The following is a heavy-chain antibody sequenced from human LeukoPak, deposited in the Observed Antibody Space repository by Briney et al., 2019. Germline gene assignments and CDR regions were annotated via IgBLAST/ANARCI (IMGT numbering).Heavy chain of an antibody. CDR3: AKRKAFPYDFWSGRDY. Sequence: PGGSLRLSCAASGFTFSSYAMSWVRQAPGKGLEWVSAISGSGGSTYYADSVKGRFTISRDNSKNTLYLQMNSLRAEDTAVYYCAKRKAFPYDFWSGRDYWGQGTLVTVSS. J-gene: IGHJ4*02. D-gene: IGHD3-3*01. CDR1: GFTFSSYA. CDR2: ISGSGGST. V-gene: IGHV3-23*01.